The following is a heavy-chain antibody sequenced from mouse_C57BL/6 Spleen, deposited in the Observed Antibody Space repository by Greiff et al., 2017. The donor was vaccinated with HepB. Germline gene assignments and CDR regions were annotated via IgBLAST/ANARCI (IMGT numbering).Heavy chain of an antibody. CDR1: GYTFTSYW. V-gene: IGHV1S81*02. CDR3: ARIKKIVATYFDY. CDR2: TNPTNGRT. D-gene: IGHD1-1*01. J-gene: IGHJ2*01. Sequence: QVQLQQSGAELVKAGASVKMSCKASGYTFTSYWMHWVKQRLGQGLEWFAETNPTNGRTYYNEKFKSKATLTADKSSSTAYMLLSGPTFEDSAVYYWARIKKIVATYFDYWGQGTTLTVSS.